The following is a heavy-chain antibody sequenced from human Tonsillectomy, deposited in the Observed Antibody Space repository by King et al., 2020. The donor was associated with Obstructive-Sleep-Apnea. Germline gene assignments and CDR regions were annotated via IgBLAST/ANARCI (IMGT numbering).Heavy chain of an antibody. Sequence: DVQLVQSGGTLVQPGGSLRLSCVASGFSYSEYWMSWVRQAPGEGLEWVANINQEGSEKHYVDSVKGRFTISRDNAKNSVYLQMNSLRAEDTAVYYGARSIALGYWGQGTLVTVSS. V-gene: IGHV3-7*01. CDR2: INQEGSEK. CDR1: GFSYSEYW. D-gene: IGHD6-6*01. CDR3: ARSIALGY. J-gene: IGHJ4*02.